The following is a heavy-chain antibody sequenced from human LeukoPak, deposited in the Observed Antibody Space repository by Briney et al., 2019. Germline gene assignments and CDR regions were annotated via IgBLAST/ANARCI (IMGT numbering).Heavy chain of an antibody. CDR3: ARARRTQGDFWSGYSGTFFDY. J-gene: IGHJ4*02. V-gene: IGHV5-51*01. D-gene: IGHD3-3*01. CDR1: GYSFTSYW. Sequence: GESLKISCKGSGYSFTSYWIGWVRQMPGKGLEWMGIIYPGDSDTRYSPSFQGQVTISADKSISTAYLQWSSLKASDTAMYYCARARRTQGDFWSGYSGTFFDYWGQGTLVTVSS. CDR2: IYPGDSDT.